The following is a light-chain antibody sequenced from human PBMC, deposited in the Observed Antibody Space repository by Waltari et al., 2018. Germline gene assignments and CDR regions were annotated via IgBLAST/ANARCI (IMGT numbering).Light chain of an antibody. CDR2: DAS. J-gene: IGKJ4*01. Sequence: EIVLIQSPVTVSLSPGDRATLSCRASHNINTYLAWYQHKPGQAPRLLIYDASNRARGVPARISGSGSGTDFALTISSLEAEDSAVYYCQAGSTWPPALTFGGGSKVEIK. CDR3: QAGSTWPPALT. V-gene: IGKV3-11*01. CDR1: HNINTY.